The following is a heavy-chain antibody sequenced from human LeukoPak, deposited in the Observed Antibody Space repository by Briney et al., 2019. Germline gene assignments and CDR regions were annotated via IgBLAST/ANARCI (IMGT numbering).Heavy chain of an antibody. J-gene: IGHJ4*02. D-gene: IGHD2-2*01. CDR2: ISAYNGNT. CDR1: GYTFTSYG. Sequence: ASVKVSCKASGYTFTSYGISWVRQAPGQGLEWMGWISAYNGNTNYAQKLQGRVTMTTDTSTSTAYMELRSLRSDDTAVYYCAKCPPLYCSSTSCIDHYFDYWGQGTLVTVSS. CDR3: AKCPPLYCSSTSCIDHYFDY. V-gene: IGHV1-18*01.